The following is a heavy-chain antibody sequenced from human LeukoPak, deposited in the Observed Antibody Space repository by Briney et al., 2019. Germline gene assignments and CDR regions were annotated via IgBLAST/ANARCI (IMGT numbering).Heavy chain of an antibody. Sequence: GGSLRLSCAASGFTFSSYEMNWVRQAPGKGLEWVSYISSSGSTIYYADSVKGRFTISRDNAKNSLYLQMNSLRAEDTAVYYCARGDSGSYYFDYWGQGTLVTVS. CDR3: ARGDSGSYYFDY. V-gene: IGHV3-48*03. J-gene: IGHJ4*02. CDR1: GFTFSSYE. D-gene: IGHD1-26*01. CDR2: ISSSGSTI.